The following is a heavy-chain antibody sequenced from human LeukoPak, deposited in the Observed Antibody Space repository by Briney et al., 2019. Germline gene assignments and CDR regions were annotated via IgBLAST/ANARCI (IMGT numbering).Heavy chain of an antibody. V-gene: IGHV3-48*03. CDR1: GFTFSSYE. Sequence: GGSLRLSCAASGFTFSSYEMNWVRQAPGKGLEWVSYISSSGSTIYYAYSVKGRFTISRDNAKTSLYLQMDSLRAEDTAVYYCAELGITMVGGVWGKGTTVTTSS. CDR3: AELGITMVGGV. D-gene: IGHD3-10*02. CDR2: ISSSGSTI. J-gene: IGHJ6*04.